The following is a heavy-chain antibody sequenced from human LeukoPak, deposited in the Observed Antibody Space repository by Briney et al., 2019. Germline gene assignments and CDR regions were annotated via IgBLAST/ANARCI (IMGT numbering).Heavy chain of an antibody. J-gene: IGHJ6*02. CDR3: ARATSMVRGVWAEYYYYGMDV. CDR2: IYYSGST. Sequence: KPSETLSLTCTVSGGSISSYYWSWIRQPPGEGLEWIGYIYYSGSTNYNPSLKSRVTTSVDTSKNQFSLKLNSVTPEDTAVYYCARATSMVRGVWAEYYYYGMDVWGQGTTVTVSS. V-gene: IGHV4-59*12. CDR1: GGSISSYY. D-gene: IGHD3-10*01.